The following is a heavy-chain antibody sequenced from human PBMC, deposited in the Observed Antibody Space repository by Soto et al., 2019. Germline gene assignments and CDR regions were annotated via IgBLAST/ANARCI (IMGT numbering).Heavy chain of an antibody. J-gene: IGHJ5*02. D-gene: IGHD2-21*02. Sequence: TREDLGRGEEWSGGIECRGRTNYNPSLKSPLTISVDTSKNQFSLKLSSVTAADTAVYYCARDPGHDYNWFDPSGQGTPGPGSS. V-gene: IGHV4-59*01. CDR3: ARDPGHDYNWFDP. CDR2: IECRGRT.